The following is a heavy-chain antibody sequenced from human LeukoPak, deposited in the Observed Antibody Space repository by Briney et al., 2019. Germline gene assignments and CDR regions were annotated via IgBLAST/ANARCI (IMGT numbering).Heavy chain of an antibody. CDR3: ARVPRLYCSSTSCYYYYYYMDV. CDR1: GGAFWGYY. CDR2: NNHIGST. V-gene: IGHV4-34*01. D-gene: IGHD2-2*01. J-gene: IGHJ6*03. Sequence: LETPSPPRAVYGGAFWGYYWGWVRHHPGEGPGWVGGNNHIGSTNYNPSLKSRVTISVDTSKNQFSLKLSSVTAADTAVYYCARVPRLYCSSTSCYYYYYYMDVWGKGTTVTVSS.